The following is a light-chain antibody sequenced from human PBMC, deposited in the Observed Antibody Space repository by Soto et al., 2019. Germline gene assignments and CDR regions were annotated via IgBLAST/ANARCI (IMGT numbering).Light chain of an antibody. CDR2: DAS. V-gene: IGKV3-20*01. J-gene: IGKJ2*01. CDR3: QQYGSSPFT. Sequence: EIVLTQSPGTLSLSPGERATLSCRASQSVSSSYLAWYQQKPGQPPRPLISDASRRASGIPDRFSGSGSGTDFTLTISRLEPEDFAVYYCQQYGSSPFTFGQGTKLEIK. CDR1: QSVSSSY.